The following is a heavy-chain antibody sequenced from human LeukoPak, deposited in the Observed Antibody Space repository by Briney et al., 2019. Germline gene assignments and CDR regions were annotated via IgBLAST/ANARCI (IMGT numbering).Heavy chain of an antibody. CDR3: ARGRIAVALYYGMDV. V-gene: IGHV3-23*01. D-gene: IGHD6-19*01. Sequence: SGGSLRLSCAASGFTFSSYAMYWVRQAPGKGLEWVSGIGGSGGRTYYADSVTGRFTISRDNSKNTLYLQMNSLRAADTAVYYCARGRIAVALYYGMDVWGHGTTVTVFS. CDR2: IGGSGGRT. CDR1: GFTFSSYA. J-gene: IGHJ6*02.